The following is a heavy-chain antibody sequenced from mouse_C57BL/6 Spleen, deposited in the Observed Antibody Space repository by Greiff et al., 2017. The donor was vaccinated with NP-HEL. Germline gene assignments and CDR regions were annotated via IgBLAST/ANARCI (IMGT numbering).Heavy chain of an antibody. CDR3: ARDIRTAQATRFDY. CDR1: GYTFTSYW. Sequence: VQLQQPGAELVMPGASVKLSCKASGYTFTSYWMHWVKQRPGQGLEWIGEIDPSDSYTNYNQKFKGKSTLTVDKSSSTAYMQLSSLTSEDSAVYYCARDIRTAQATRFDYWGQGTTLTVSS. V-gene: IGHV1-69*01. CDR2: IDPSDSYT. J-gene: IGHJ2*01. D-gene: IGHD3-2*02.